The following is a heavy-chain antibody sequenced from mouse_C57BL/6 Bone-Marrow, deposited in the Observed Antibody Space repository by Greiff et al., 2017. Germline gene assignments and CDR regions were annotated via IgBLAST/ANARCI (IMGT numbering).Heavy chain of an antibody. CDR3: ARARRLRRVAWFAD. V-gene: IGHV14-2*01. D-gene: IGHD2-4*01. CDR2: IDPEDGET. Sequence: VQLKQSGAELVKPGASVKLSCTASGFNIKDYYMHWVKQRTEQGLEWIGRIDPEDGETKYASKFQGKATITADTSSSTAYLQRSSLTSEDTAVYYCARARRLRRVAWFADWGQGTLVTVSA. CDR1: GFNIKDYY. J-gene: IGHJ3*01.